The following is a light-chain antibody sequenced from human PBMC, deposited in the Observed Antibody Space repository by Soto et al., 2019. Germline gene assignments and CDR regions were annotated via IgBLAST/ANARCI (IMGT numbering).Light chain of an antibody. V-gene: IGKV1-5*01. CDR2: DAP. CDR1: QSISSW. Sequence: IQMTQSPSTLSASVGDRVTITCRASQSISSWLAWHQQKPGKAPKLRIYDAPSLESGVTSRFSGSGSDTEFAFNISSQQPDAFATFYGEHYNSYSRRRTVGKGTKVDIK. J-gene: IGKJ1*01. CDR3: EHYNSYSRRRT.